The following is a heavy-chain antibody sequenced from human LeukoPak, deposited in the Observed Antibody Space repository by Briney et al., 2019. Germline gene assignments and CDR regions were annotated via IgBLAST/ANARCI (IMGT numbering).Heavy chain of an antibody. V-gene: IGHV3-23*01. CDR3: AKGRYDSNWSGGDV. J-gene: IGHJ6*04. Sequence: GGSLRLSCAASGFSFSNYAMIWVRQAPGKGLEWVSGISGIVDRTYYADSVKGRFTISRDNSKNTLFLQMNSLGAEDTAVYYCAKGRYDSNWSGGDVWGKGTTVTVSS. CDR2: ISGIVDRT. CDR1: GFSFSNYA. D-gene: IGHD6-13*01.